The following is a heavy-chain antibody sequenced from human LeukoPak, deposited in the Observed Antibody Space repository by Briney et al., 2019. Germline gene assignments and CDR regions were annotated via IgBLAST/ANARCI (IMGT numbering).Heavy chain of an antibody. CDR3: AREGGPYRPLDY. V-gene: IGHV4-4*02. J-gene: IGHJ4*02. CDR1: GGSISNTNW. Sequence: PSGTLSLTCGVSGGSISNTNWWSWVRQPPGKGLEWIGEVNLQGSTNYNPSLKSRVALSVDKSENHISLKLTSVTAADTAVYYCAREGGPYRPLDYSGQGTLVTVAS. CDR2: VNLQGST.